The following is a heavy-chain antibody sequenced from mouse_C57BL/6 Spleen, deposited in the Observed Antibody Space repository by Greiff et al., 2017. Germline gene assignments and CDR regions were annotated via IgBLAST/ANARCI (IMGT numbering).Heavy chain of an antibody. CDR3: ARRGYYDYDGSAMDY. CDR1: GYTFTSYW. CDR2: IDPSDSYT. J-gene: IGHJ4*01. V-gene: IGHV1-59*01. D-gene: IGHD2-4*01. Sequence: QVQLQQSGAELVRPGTSVKLSCKASGYTFTSYWMHWVKQRPGQGLEWIGGIDPSDSYTNYNQKFKGKDTLTVDTSSSTAYMQLSSLTSEDSAVYYCARRGYYDYDGSAMDYWGQGTSVTVSS.